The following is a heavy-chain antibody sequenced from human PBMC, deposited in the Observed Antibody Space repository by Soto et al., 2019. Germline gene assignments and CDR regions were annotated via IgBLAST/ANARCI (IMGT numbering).Heavy chain of an antibody. CDR2: IYYSGST. Sequence: QVQLQESGPGLVKPSQTLSLTCTVSGGSISSGGYYWSWIRQHPGKGLEWIGYIYYSGSTYYNPFLKIRVTISVDPFKKQVSLKLSSVTGADLAVYYCAVVVAATQRMDWFDPWGQGTLVTVSS. V-gene: IGHV4-31*03. CDR1: GGSISSGGYY. J-gene: IGHJ5*02. CDR3: AVVVAATQRMDWFDP. D-gene: IGHD2-15*01.